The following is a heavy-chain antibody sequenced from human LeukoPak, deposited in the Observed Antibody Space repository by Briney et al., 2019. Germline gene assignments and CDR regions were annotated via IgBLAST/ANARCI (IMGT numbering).Heavy chain of an antibody. Sequence: SETLSLTCAVYGGSFSGYYWSWIRQPPGKGLEWIGEINHSGSTNYNPSLKSRVTISVDTSKNQFSLKLSSVTAADTAVYYCASELYSSSEIFDYWGQGTLVTVSS. CDR3: ASELYSSSEIFDY. V-gene: IGHV4-34*01. D-gene: IGHD6-6*01. J-gene: IGHJ4*02. CDR2: INHSGST. CDR1: GGSFSGYY.